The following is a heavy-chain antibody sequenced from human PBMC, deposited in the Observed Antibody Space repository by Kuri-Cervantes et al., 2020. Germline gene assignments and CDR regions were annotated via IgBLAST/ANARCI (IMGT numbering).Heavy chain of an antibody. V-gene: IGHV4-59*10. CDR3: ARGRLYYYGSGTLDY. D-gene: IGHD3-10*01. J-gene: IGHJ4*02. Sequence: SETLSLTCAVYGGSFSSYYWNWIRQPAGKGLEWIGRIYTSGSTNYNPSLKSRVTMSVDTSKNQFSLKLSSVTAADTAVYYCARGRLYYYGSGTLDYWGQGTLVTVSS. CDR1: GGSFSSYY. CDR2: IYTSGST.